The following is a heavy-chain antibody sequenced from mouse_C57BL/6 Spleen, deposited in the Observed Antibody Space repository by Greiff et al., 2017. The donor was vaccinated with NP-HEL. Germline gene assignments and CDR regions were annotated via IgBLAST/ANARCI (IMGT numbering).Heavy chain of an antibody. D-gene: IGHD2-4*01. Sequence: DVQLQESGPELVKPGASVKIPCKASGYTFTDYNMDWVKQSHGKSLEWIGDINPNNGGTIYNQKFKGKATLTVDKSSSTAYMELRSLTSEDTAVYYCARVDYDKGYYAMDYWGQGTSVTVSS. CDR3: ARVDYDKGYYAMDY. V-gene: IGHV1-18*01. CDR2: INPNNGGT. CDR1: GYTFTDYN. J-gene: IGHJ4*01.